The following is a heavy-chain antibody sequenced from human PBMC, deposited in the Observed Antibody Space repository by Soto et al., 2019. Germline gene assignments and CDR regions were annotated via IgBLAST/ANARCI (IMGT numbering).Heavy chain of an antibody. D-gene: IGHD2-2*01. V-gene: IGHV3-23*01. Sequence: PGGSLRLSCAASGFTFSSYAMSWVRQAPGKGLEWVSAISGSGGSTYYADSVKGRFTISRDNSKNTLYLQMNSLRAEDTAVYYCAKSSSTSFGYYYYYGMDVWGQGTTVTVSS. CDR1: GFTFSSYA. CDR3: AKSSSTSFGYYYYYGMDV. CDR2: ISGSGGST. J-gene: IGHJ6*02.